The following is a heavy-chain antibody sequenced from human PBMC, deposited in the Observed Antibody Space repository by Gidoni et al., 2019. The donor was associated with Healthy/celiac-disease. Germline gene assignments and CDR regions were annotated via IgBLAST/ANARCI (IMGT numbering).Heavy chain of an antibody. CDR3: ARDVLYSSGRGYFDY. D-gene: IGHD5-18*01. CDR2: ISYDGSNK. CDR1: GFTFSSYA. Sequence: QVQLVESGGGVVQPGRSLRLSCAASGFTFSSYAMHWVRQAPGKGLEWVAVISYDGSNKYYADSVKGRFTISRDNSKNTLYLQMNSLRAEDTAVYYCARDVLYSSGRGYFDYWGQGTLVTVSS. V-gene: IGHV3-30-3*01. J-gene: IGHJ4*02.